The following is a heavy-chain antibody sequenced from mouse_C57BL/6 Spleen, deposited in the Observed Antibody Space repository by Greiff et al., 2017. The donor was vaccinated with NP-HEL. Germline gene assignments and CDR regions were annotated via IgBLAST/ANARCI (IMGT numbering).Heavy chain of an antibody. CDR2: IWSDGST. J-gene: IGHJ3*01. CDR3: ARHGTMVTTGAAWFAY. CDR1: GFSLTSYG. Sequence: QVQLKQSGPGLVAPSQSLSITCTVSGFSLTSYGVHWVRQPPGKGLEWLVVIWSDGSTTYNSALKSRLSISKDNSKSQVFLKMNSLQTDDTAMYYCARHGTMVTTGAAWFAYWGQGTLVTVSA. V-gene: IGHV2-6-1*01. D-gene: IGHD2-2*01.